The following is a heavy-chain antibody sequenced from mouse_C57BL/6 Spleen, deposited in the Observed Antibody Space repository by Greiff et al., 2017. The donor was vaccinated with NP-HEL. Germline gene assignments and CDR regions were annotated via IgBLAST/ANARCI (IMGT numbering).Heavy chain of an antibody. J-gene: IGHJ2*01. V-gene: IGHV1-80*01. CDR2: IYPGDGDT. D-gene: IGHD1-1*01. CDR3: ARCGTTGNYFDY. Sequence: QVQLQQSGAELVKPGASVKISCKASGYAFSSYWMNWVKQRPGKGLEWIGQIYPGDGDTNYNGKFKGKATLTADKSSSTAYMKLSSLTSEDSAVYCCARCGTTGNYFDYWGQGTTLTVSS. CDR1: GYAFSSYW.